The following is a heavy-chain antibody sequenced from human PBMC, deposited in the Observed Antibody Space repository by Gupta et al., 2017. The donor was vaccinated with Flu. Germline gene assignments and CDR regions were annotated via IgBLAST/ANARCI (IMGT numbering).Heavy chain of an antibody. V-gene: IGHV3-30*18. CDR3: AKTAVGGYYYFFMDV. CDR2: FSYDGSNR. Sequence: QVQLVESGGGVVQPGGSLRLSCAASGFSFRTYGMPWVRQAPGEGLVGVAVFSYDGSNRYYADSWKGRFTISRDNSKNTLYLQMNRLRTADTALYYCAKTAVGGYYYFFMDVWGKGTAVTVSS. CDR1: GFSFRTYG. J-gene: IGHJ6*03. D-gene: IGHD6-19*01.